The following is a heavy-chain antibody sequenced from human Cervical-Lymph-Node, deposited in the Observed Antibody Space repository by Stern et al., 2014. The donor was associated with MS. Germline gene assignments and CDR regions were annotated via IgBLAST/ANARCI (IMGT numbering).Heavy chain of an antibody. CDR1: GFTFSRYA. CDR3: ARDRLDGDYVYYYGLDV. J-gene: IGHJ6*02. CDR2: ISYDGSNK. D-gene: IGHD4-17*01. V-gene: IGHV3-30*04. Sequence: VHLVESGGGVVRPGRSLRLSCATSGFTFSRYAVLWVRQAPGKGLEWVAAISYDGSNKCYGDSVKGRFTISRDNSKNTLFLQMNNLRPEDSGVYHCARDRLDGDYVYYYGLDVWGQGTTVTVSS.